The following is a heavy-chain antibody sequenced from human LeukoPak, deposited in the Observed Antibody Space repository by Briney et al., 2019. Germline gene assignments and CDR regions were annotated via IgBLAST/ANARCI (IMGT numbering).Heavy chain of an antibody. CDR3: VKGLGFILDY. V-gene: IGHV3-23*01. CDR2: IRGSGDST. J-gene: IGHJ4*02. CDR1: GFTLSSYA. D-gene: IGHD7-27*01. Sequence: GGSLRLSCAASGFTLSSYAMTWVRQAPGKGLEWVSTIRGSGDSTYYADSVKGRFTISRDNSKNTLYLQMNSLRAEDTAVYYCVKGLGFILDYWGQGILVTVSS.